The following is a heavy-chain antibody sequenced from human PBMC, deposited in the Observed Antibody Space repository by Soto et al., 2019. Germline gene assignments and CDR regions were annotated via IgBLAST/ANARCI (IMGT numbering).Heavy chain of an antibody. D-gene: IGHD1-26*01. CDR1: GFTFSSYW. CDR2: INSDGSST. J-gene: IGHJ2*01. V-gene: IGHV3-74*01. Sequence: EVQLVESGGGLVQPGGSLRLSCAASGFTFSSYWMHWVRQAPGKGLVWVSRINSDGSSTSDADSVKGRFTISRDNAKNTLYLQMNSLRAEDTAVYYCARGGSLNWYFDLWGRGTLVTVSS. CDR3: ARGGSLNWYFDL.